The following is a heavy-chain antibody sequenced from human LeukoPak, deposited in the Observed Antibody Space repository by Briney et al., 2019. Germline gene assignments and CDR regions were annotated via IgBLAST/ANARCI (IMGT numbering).Heavy chain of an antibody. D-gene: IGHD3-10*01. CDR2: IYTSGST. Sequence: SETLSLTCTVSGYSIRSGFYWGWIRQSPGKGLEWIGRIYTSGSTNYNPSLKSRVTMSVDTSKNQLSLKVSSVTAADTAVYYCARVFDSGSQAYFYYMDVWGKGTTVIISS. V-gene: IGHV4-38-2*02. CDR1: GYSIRSGFY. J-gene: IGHJ6*03. CDR3: ARVFDSGSQAYFYYMDV.